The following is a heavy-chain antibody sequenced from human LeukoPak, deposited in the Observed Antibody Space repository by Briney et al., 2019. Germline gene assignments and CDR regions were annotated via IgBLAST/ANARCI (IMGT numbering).Heavy chain of an antibody. CDR3: ARWPLSNAFDI. Sequence: GGSLRLSCAASGFTVSSNYMSWVRQAPGKGLEWVSVIYSGGSTYYTDSVKGRFTMSRDNSKNTVYLQINSLGAEDTAVYYCARWPLSNAFDIWGQGTMVTVSS. CDR1: GFTVSSNY. CDR2: IYSGGST. V-gene: IGHV3-53*01. D-gene: IGHD4-11*01. J-gene: IGHJ3*02.